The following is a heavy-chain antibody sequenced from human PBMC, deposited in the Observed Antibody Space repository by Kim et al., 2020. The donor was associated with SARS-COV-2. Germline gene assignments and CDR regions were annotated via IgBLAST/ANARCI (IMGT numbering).Heavy chain of an antibody. CDR3: ARGARRIRLTWALDV. J-gene: IGHJ3*01. CDR1: GFTFSTHA. D-gene: IGHD3-10*01. V-gene: IGHV3-30*04. CDR2: ISNDGTTS. Sequence: GGSLRLSCAATGFTFSTHALHWVRQAPGTGLEWLAAISNDGTTSHYADSVKGRLTISRDNSENTLHLQMSSARVGDTAVYYCARGARRIRLTWALDVWGQGTRVTVSS.